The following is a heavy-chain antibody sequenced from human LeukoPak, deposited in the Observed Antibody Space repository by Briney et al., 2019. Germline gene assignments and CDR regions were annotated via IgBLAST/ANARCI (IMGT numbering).Heavy chain of an antibody. J-gene: IGHJ3*02. CDR1: GDSISTYY. Sequence: SETLSLTCTVSGDSISTYYWSWIRQPPGKGLEWIGYIYYRVTSDYNPSLKSRVTMSVDMSTRQISLKLSSVTAADTAVYYCARGMWLVNDAFDIWGQGTMVTVSS. CDR2: IYYRVTS. CDR3: ARGMWLVNDAFDI. D-gene: IGHD6-19*01. V-gene: IGHV4-59*01.